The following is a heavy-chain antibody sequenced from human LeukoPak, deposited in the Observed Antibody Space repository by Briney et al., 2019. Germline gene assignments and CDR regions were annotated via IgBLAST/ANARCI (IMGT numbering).Heavy chain of an antibody. V-gene: IGHV1-46*01. J-gene: IGHJ4*02. Sequence: ASVKVSCKASGYTFTSYGISWVRQAPGQGLEWMGIINPSGGNTNNAQKFQGRATMTRDTSTSTVYMELSSLRSEDTAVYYCARERGYSYGFVDYWGQGTLVTVSS. CDR3: ARERGYSYGFVDY. D-gene: IGHD5-18*01. CDR1: GYTFTSYG. CDR2: INPSGGNT.